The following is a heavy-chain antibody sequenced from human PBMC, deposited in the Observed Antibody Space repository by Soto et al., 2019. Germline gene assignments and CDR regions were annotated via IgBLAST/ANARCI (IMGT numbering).Heavy chain of an antibody. CDR1: GFTFSDHY. D-gene: IGHD1-26*01. J-gene: IGHJ4*02. V-gene: IGHV3-72*01. CDR2: IRNRANSYTT. Sequence: EAQLVESGGGLVQPGGSLRLSCAVSGFTFSDHYMDWVRQAPGKGLEWVGRIRNRANSYTTEYAASVKGRFTISRDXXKNSLYLQMNSLKTEDTAMYYCGRRGTSGSVGLDYWGQGTLVTVSS. CDR3: GRRGTSGSVGLDY.